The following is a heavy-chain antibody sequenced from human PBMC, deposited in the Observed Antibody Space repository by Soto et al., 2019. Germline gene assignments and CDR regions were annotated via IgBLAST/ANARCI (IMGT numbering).Heavy chain of an antibody. V-gene: IGHV3-23*01. CDR1: GFTFRNYG. D-gene: IGHD2-15*01. CDR2: ISGSGLTK. Sequence: PGGSLRLSCTASGFTFRNYGLNWVRQAPGKGLEWVAAISGSGLTKAYADSVKGRFTISRDNSKNTLFLQMNDLRAEDTALYYCAKDDNIVVENDATRSHYYAMDVWGQGTTVTVSS. CDR3: AKDDNIVVENDATRSHYYAMDV. J-gene: IGHJ6*02.